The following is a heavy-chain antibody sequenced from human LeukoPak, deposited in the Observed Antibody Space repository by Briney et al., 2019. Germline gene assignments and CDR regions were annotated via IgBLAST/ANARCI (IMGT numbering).Heavy chain of an antibody. Sequence: KTSGTLSLTCAVDGGSVGGYYCSWIRQPPGKWREWIGEINQSGSTNHNPSLKSRVTISVDPSKNQFSLKLSSVPAADTAVYYCARGPYCSGGSCYRNWFDPWGQGTLVTVSS. CDR3: ARGPYCSGGSCYRNWFDP. CDR2: INQSGST. J-gene: IGHJ5*02. CDR1: GGSVGGYY. V-gene: IGHV4-34*01. D-gene: IGHD2-15*01.